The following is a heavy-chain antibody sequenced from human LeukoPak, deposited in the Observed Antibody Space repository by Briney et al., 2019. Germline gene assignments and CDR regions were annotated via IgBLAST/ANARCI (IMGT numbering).Heavy chain of an antibody. CDR2: IYYSGST. CDR3: ARDRLDTAMAYYYMDV. CDR1: GGSISSYY. D-gene: IGHD5-18*01. J-gene: IGHJ6*03. V-gene: IGHV4-59*01. Sequence: SETLSLTCTVSGGSISSYYWSWIRQPPGKGLEWIGYIYYSGSTNYNPSLKSRVTISVDTSKNQFSLKLSSVTAADTAVYYCARDRLDTAMAYYYMDVWGKGTTVTVSS.